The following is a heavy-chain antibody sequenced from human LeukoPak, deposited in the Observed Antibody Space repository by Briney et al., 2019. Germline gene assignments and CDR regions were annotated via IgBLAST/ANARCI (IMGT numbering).Heavy chain of an antibody. Sequence: PGGSLRLPCAASGFPFSDYWMDWVRQAPGKGMEWVANINQGGSEKYYAGSVKGRFTISRDNAKNSLYLQINSLRAEDTAVYYCSRSLDYLGQGALVTVSS. V-gene: IGHV3-7*01. J-gene: IGHJ4*02. CDR2: INQGGSEK. CDR3: SRSLDY. CDR1: GFPFSDYW.